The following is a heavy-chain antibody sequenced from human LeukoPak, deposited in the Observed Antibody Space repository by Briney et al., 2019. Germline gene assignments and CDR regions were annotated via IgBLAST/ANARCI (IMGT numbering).Heavy chain of an antibody. CDR3: ARVQRSSNWFDP. Sequence: PGGSLRLSCAASGFTVNNNYVSWVRQAPGKGLEWVSVIYGGGSTYYADSVKGRFTISRDNSENTVCLQMNSLRAEDAAVYYCARVQRSSNWFDPWGQGTLVTVSS. V-gene: IGHV3-53*01. D-gene: IGHD5-24*01. J-gene: IGHJ5*02. CDR2: IYGGGST. CDR1: GFTVNNNY.